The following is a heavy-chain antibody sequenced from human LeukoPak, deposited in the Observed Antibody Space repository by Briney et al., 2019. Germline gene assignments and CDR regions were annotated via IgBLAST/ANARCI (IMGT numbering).Heavy chain of an antibody. V-gene: IGHV4-59*01. CDR1: GDSIYSYY. D-gene: IGHD3-22*01. CDR3: ARTGSGYYPLDY. CDR2: IYYSGST. J-gene: IGHJ4*02. Sequence: SETLSLTCTVSGDSIYSYYWSWIRQPPGKGLEYIGYIYYSGSTNYNPSLKSRVTMLLDTSKNQFSLKLSSVTAADTAVYYCARTGSGYYPLDYWGQGTLVTVSS.